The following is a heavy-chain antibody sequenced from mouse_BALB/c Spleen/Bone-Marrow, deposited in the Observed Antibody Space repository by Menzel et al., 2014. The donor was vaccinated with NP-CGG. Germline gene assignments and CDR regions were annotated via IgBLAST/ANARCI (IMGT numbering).Heavy chain of an antibody. J-gene: IGHJ1*01. D-gene: IGHD2-14*01. CDR1: GFNIKDTY. CDR2: IDPAIFT. Sequence: DVKLQESGAGLVKPGASVKLSCTASGFNIKDTYLHWVKQRPEQGLDWIGRIDPAIFTKYDPKFQGKATITADTSSNTAYLHLSSLTSEDTAVYYCASYRYGWYFDVWGAGTTVTVSS. CDR3: ASYRYGWYFDV. V-gene: IGHV14-3*02.